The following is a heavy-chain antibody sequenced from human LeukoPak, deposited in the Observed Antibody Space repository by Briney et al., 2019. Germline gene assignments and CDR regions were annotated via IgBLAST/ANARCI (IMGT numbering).Heavy chain of an antibody. CDR1: GFIFSGSD. CDR2: ITTKANNYAT. Sequence: GGSLRLSCAASGFIFSGSDMHWVRQASGKGLEWVGRITTKANNYATAYGASVKGRFTIYRDDSENTAYLQMNSLKTEDTAVYYCATYRSGHYWGQGTLVTVSS. J-gene: IGHJ4*02. V-gene: IGHV3-73*01. D-gene: IGHD6-19*01. CDR3: ATYRSGHY.